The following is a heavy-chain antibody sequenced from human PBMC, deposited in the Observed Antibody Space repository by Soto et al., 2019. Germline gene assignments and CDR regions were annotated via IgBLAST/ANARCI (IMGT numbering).Heavy chain of an antibody. CDR2: ISAYNGNT. V-gene: IGHV1-18*01. CDR1: GYTFTSYG. D-gene: IGHD5-18*01. Sequence: ASVTVSCQTSGYTFTSYGISLVRQAPGQGLEWMGWISAYNGNTNYAQKLQGRVTMTADESTSTAYMELSSLRSEDTAVYYCARVSYGSFDYWGQGTLVTVSS. J-gene: IGHJ4*02. CDR3: ARVSYGSFDY.